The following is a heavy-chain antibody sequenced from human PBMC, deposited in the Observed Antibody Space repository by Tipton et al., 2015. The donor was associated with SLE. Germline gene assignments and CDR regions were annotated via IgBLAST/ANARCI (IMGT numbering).Heavy chain of an antibody. CDR2: VYYTGNT. CDR1: GDSLDAYY. Sequence: TLSLTCSVSGDSLDAYYWTWIRQPPGKGLEWIGQVYYTGNTNYNPSPKSRVTISVDTSKNQFSLKLSSVTTADTAVYYCARRVVPDYWGQGTLVTVSS. D-gene: IGHD2-2*01. V-gene: IGHV4-59*01. CDR3: ARRVVPDY. J-gene: IGHJ4*02.